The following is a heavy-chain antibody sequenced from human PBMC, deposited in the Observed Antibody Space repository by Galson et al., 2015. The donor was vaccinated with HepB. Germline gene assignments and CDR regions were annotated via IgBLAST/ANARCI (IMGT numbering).Heavy chain of an antibody. Sequence: GFTFSSYGMHWVRQAPGKGLEWVAVISYDGSNKYYADSVKGRFTISRDNSKNTLYLQMNSLRAEDTAVYYCADRYFDYWGQGTLVTVSS. CDR3: ADRYFDY. J-gene: IGHJ4*02. CDR2: ISYDGSNK. CDR1: GFTFSSYG. V-gene: IGHV3-30*03.